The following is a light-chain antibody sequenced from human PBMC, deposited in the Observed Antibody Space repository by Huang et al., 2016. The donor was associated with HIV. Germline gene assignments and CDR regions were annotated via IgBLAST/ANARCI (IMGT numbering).Light chain of an antibody. CDR3: QQYNNWLLS. V-gene: IGKV3-15*01. CDR2: GSS. CDR1: RSVNTN. Sequence: EIVMTQSPATLSLSPGERATLSCRANRSVNTNLAWYQQRFGQAPRLVIYGSSTRASGIPARFSGRGSGTDFTLTISSLKSEDVAIYFCQQYNNWLLSFGGGTKVDI. J-gene: IGKJ4*01.